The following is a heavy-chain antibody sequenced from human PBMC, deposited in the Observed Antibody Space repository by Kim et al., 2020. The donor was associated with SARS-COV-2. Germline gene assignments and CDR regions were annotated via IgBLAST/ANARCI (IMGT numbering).Heavy chain of an antibody. J-gene: IGHJ6*02. CDR1: GFTFDDYT. V-gene: IGHV3-43*01. D-gene: IGHD2-21*02. Sequence: GGSLRLSCAASGFTFDDYTMHWVRQAPGKGLEWVSLISWDGGSTYYADSVKGRFTISRDNSKNSLYLQMNSLRTEDTALYYCAKDLMVTAMPHHTYYYYGMDVWGQGTTVTVSS. CDR2: ISWDGGST. CDR3: AKDLMVTAMPHHTYYYYGMDV.